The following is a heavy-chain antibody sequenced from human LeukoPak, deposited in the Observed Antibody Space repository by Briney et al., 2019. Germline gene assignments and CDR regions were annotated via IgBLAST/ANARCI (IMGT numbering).Heavy chain of an antibody. CDR2: LRDTGGT. D-gene: IGHD5-18*01. CDR1: GGSISSHY. CDR3: ATIKRGDIFGFFDF. Sequence: PSETLSLTCTVSGGSISSHYWGWIRQPPGKGLEWIAYLRDTGGTKANPSLESRVALSADTSKNQFSLRLTSVTAADTAIYYCATIKRGDIFGFFDFWGQGILVTVSS. J-gene: IGHJ4*02. V-gene: IGHV4-59*11.